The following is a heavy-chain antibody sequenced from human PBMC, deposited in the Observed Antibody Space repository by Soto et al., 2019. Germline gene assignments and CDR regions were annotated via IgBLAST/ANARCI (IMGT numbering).Heavy chain of an antibody. CDR1: GGSVSSGSYY. J-gene: IGHJ4*02. V-gene: IGHV4-61*01. CDR2: IYYSGST. CDR3: EWGTRGYYDSSGYYFDY. Sequence: SETLSLTCTVSGGSVSSGSYYWSWIRQPPGKGLEWIGYIYYSGSTNYNPSLKSRVTISVVTSKNQFSLKLSSVTAADTAVYYCEWGTRGYYDSSGYYFDYWGQGTLVTVSS. D-gene: IGHD3-22*01.